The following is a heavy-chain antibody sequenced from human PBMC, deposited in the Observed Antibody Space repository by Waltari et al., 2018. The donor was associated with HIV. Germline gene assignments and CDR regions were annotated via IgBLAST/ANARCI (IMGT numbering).Heavy chain of an antibody. CDR1: GGSISSSSYY. J-gene: IGHJ2*01. D-gene: IGHD5-18*01. CDR2: IYYSGTT. V-gene: IGHV4-39*01. CDR3: ARVQTGVDTAMVNRYFDL. Sequence: QLQLQESGPGLVKPSETLSLTCPVSGGSISSSSYYRGWIRQPPGQGLEWIRSIYYSGTTYYNPSLKSRVTISVDTSKNQFSLKLSSVTAADTAVYYCARVQTGVDTAMVNRYFDLWGRGTLVTVSS.